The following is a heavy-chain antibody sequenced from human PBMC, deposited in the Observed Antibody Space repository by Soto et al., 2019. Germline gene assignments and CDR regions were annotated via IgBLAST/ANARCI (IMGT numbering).Heavy chain of an antibody. CDR1: GTFFPIFA. Sequence: QVSLVQSGLGLRRMGSPRRAPAKTLGTFFPIFAISWGHRAPGQGLGGVGGIIPVHDSVSYAQRSKGRVTISADKFTGTAYLELSSLRSEDTAIYFCAASTFHNGVTGYFHLDFWGQGTLVTVSS. CDR2: IIPVHDSV. CDR3: AASTFHNGVTGYFHLDF. D-gene: IGHD2-8*01. J-gene: IGHJ4*02. V-gene: IGHV1-69*06.